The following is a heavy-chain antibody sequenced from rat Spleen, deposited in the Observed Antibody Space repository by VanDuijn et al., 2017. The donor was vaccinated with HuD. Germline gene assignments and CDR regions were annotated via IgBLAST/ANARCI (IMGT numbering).Heavy chain of an antibody. CDR1: GFTFRNYG. V-gene: IGHV5-20*01. CDR3: TTVERTYWYFDF. J-gene: IGHJ1*01. CDR2: IGYDGGTT. Sequence: EVHLVESGGGLVQPGRSLKLSCAASGFTFRNYGMAWVRQAPKMGLEWVAYIGYDGGTTYYRDPVKGRFTISRDNAKSTLYLQLDSLRSEDTATYYCTTVERTYWYFDFWGPGTMVTVSS.